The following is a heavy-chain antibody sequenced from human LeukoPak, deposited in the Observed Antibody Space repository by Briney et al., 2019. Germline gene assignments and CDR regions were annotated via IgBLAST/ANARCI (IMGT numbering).Heavy chain of an antibody. CDR1: GGSFNDYY. CDR3: ARQLNPHKLPSLRVYYMDV. V-gene: IGHV4-34*01. D-gene: IGHD2-15*01. J-gene: IGHJ6*03. CDR2: IYYSGST. Sequence: PSETLSLTCAVYGGSFNDYYWNWIRQPPGKGLEWIGSIYYSGSTHYNPSLKSRVTISVDTSKNQFSLKLSSVTAADTAVYYCARQLNPHKLPSLRVYYMDVWGKGTTVTISS.